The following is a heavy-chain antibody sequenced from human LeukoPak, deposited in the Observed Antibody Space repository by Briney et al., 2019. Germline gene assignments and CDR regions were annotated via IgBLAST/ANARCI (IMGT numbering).Heavy chain of an antibody. CDR3: ARGRSGGDWFDP. Sequence: SETLSPTCAVSGGSISSSNWWGWVRQPPGKGLEWIGEIYHSGSTNYNPSLKSRVTISVDKSKNQFSLKLSSVTAADTAVYYCARGRSGGDWFDPWSQGTLVTVSS. J-gene: IGHJ5*02. CDR1: GGSISSSNW. CDR2: IYHSGST. D-gene: IGHD3-10*01. V-gene: IGHV4-4*02.